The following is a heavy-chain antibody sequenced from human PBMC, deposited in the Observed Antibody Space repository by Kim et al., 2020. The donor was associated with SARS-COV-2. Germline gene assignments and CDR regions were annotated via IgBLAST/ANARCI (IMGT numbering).Heavy chain of an antibody. D-gene: IGHD6-13*01. CDR1: GFTFSSYG. V-gene: IGHV3-30*18. J-gene: IGHJ4*02. CDR3: AKANRKAAAGTIDY. Sequence: GGSLRLSCAASGFTFSSYGMHWVRQAPGKGLEWVAVISYDGSNKYYADSVKGRFTISRDNSKNTLYLQMNSLRAEDTAVYYCAKANRKAAAGTIDYWGQG. CDR2: ISYDGSNK.